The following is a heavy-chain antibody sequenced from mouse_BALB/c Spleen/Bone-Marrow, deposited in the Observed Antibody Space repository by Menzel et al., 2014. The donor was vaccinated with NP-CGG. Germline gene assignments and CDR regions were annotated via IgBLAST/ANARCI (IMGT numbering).Heavy chain of an antibody. CDR1: GFSLTGYG. V-gene: IGHV2-6-7*01. CDR2: IWGDGST. CDR3: ASNGGGAMDY. J-gene: IGHJ4*01. Sequence: VQLQESGPGLVAPSQSLSITRTVSGFSLTGYGVNWVRQPPGKGLEWLGLIWGDGSTDYNSALKSRLSISKDNSKSXVFLKMNRLQSDDTARYYCASNGGGAMDYWGQGTSVTVSS.